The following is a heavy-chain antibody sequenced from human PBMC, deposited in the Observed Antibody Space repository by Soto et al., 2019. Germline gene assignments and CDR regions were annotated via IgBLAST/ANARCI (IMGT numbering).Heavy chain of an antibody. D-gene: IGHD2-15*01. CDR2: IDPSDSYT. Sequence: PGKSLKICCKGSGYSFTSYWISWVRQMPGKGLEWMGRIDPSDSYTNYSPSFQGHVTISADKSISTAYLQWSSLKASDTAMYYCARHGGDCSGGSCYGSAFDSWGQGTMVTVSS. J-gene: IGHJ3*02. V-gene: IGHV5-10-1*01. CDR1: GYSFTSYW. CDR3: ARHGGDCSGGSCYGSAFDS.